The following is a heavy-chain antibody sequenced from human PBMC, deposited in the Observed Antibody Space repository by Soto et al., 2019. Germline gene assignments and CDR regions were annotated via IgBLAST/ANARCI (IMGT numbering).Heavy chain of an antibody. Sequence: GGSLRLSCAASGFTFSSYAMSWVRQAPGKGLEWLSLISGSGRYTDYADSVKGRFTISRDNSKNTLYLQMNSLSVEDTAVYYCAKDPPSERMQPDYGMDVWGQGTTVTVSS. CDR1: GFTFSSYA. D-gene: IGHD6-13*01. J-gene: IGHJ6*02. V-gene: IGHV3-23*01. CDR2: ISGSGRYT. CDR3: AKDPPSERMQPDYGMDV.